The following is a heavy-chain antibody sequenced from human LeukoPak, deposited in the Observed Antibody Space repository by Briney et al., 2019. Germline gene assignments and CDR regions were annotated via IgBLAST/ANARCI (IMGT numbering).Heavy chain of an antibody. V-gene: IGHV4-59*08. CDR1: GSSISSYY. D-gene: IGHD6-19*01. CDR2: IYYSGST. Sequence: SETLSLTCTVSGSSISSYYWSWIRQPPGKGLEWIGYIYYSGSTNYNPSLKSRVTISVDTSKNQISLKLSSVTAADTAVYYCARQDPGIAVSGARYYFDSWGQGALVTVSS. CDR3: ARQDPGIAVSGARYYFDS. J-gene: IGHJ4*02.